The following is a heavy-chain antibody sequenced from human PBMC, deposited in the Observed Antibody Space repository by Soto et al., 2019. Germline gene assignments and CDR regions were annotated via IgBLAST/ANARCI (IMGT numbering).Heavy chain of an antibody. CDR3: ARIRGYWYGLDV. J-gene: IGHJ6*02. CDR1: GFPLSTYG. Sequence: EVQLLESGGGLVQPGGSLRLSCAASGFPLSTYGMTWVRQAPGKGLEWVSAITGTGGNTYYVDSVKGRFTSSGDNSKNMLYLQMNSLRVEDTAVYYCARIRGYWYGLDVWGQGTTVTVSS. CDR2: ITGTGGNT. V-gene: IGHV3-23*01.